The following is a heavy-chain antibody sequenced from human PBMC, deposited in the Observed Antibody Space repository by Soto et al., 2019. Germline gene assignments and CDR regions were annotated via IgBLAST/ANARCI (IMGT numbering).Heavy chain of an antibody. CDR1: GGSISSSSYY. J-gene: IGHJ6*02. CDR3: ARRGDGYNYYYYYGMDV. D-gene: IGHD5-12*01. Sequence: SETLSLTCSVSGGSISSSSYYWGWIRQPPGKGLEWIGSIYYSGSTYYNPSLKSRVTISVDTSKNQFSLKLSSVTAADTAVYYCARRGDGYNYYYYYGMDVWGQGTTVTVSS. V-gene: IGHV4-39*01. CDR2: IYYSGST.